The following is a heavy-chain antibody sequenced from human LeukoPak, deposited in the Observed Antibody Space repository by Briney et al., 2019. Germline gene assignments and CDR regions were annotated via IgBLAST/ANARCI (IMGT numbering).Heavy chain of an antibody. V-gene: IGHV3-7*01. D-gene: IGHD5-18*01. CDR1: GFSFSTFW. Sequence: GGSLRLSCAASGFSFSTFWMSWVRQAPEKGLEWVANTKGDDSEKYYVESVQGRFTISRDNAKNSLYLHMNSLRAEDTALYYCARSGYSYALDHWGQGSLVVVSS. J-gene: IGHJ1*01. CDR3: ARSGYSYALDH. CDR2: TKGDDSEK.